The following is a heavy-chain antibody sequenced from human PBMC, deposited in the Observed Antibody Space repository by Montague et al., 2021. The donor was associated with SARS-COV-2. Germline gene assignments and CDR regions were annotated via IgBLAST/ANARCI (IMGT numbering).Heavy chain of an antibody. V-gene: IGHV4-59*01. CDR1: GGSISGYY. Sequence: ETLSLTCTVSGGSISGYYWSWIRQSPGKGLEWIGYIYYSGSTKXNPFLESRVTVSVDRSKNQVSLKLSSVTPADTAVYYCARLLRSCSNGVCRTYYYYAMDVWGQGTTVTVSS. CDR2: IYYSGST. CDR3: ARLLRSCSNGVCRTYYYYAMDV. J-gene: IGHJ6*02. D-gene: IGHD2-8*01.